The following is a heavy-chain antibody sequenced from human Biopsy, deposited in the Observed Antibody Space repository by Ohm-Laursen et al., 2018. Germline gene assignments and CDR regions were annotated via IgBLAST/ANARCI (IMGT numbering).Heavy chain of an antibody. Sequence: TLSLTCAVSGGSISSFYWTWIRQPPGKGPEWIEDISDSGGTNYKPSLKSRVIISVDTSKNQFSLNLSSVTAADTAVYYCARRGSGGRSFDHWGQGTLVTVSS. CDR3: ARRGSGGRSFDH. V-gene: IGHV4-59*08. D-gene: IGHD2-15*01. J-gene: IGHJ4*02. CDR1: GGSISSFY. CDR2: ISDSGGT.